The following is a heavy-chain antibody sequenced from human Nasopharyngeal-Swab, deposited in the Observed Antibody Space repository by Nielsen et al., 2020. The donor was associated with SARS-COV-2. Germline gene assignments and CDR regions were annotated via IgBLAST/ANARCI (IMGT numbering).Heavy chain of an antibody. CDR2: IYYSGST. J-gene: IGHJ4*02. CDR3: ARELRIGNFDY. D-gene: IGHD2-15*01. CDR1: GGSISSYY. V-gene: IGHV4-59*01. Sequence: SQTLSPTCPVSGGSISSYYWSWIRHPPGKGLEWIGYIYYSGSTNYNPSLKSRVTISVDTSKNQFSLKLSSVTAADTAVYYCARELRIGNFDYWGQGTLVTVSS.